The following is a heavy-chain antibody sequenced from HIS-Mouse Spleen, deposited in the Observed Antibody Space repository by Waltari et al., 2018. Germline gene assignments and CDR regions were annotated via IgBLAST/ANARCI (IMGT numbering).Heavy chain of an antibody. V-gene: IGHV1-2*02. CDR3: ARVGLGIAFDI. CDR1: GYPLTASY. J-gene: IGHJ3*02. D-gene: IGHD7-27*01. Sequence: QVQLVQSGAEVKKPGASGKVSCKASGYPLTASYMPWVRQAPGQGLEWMGWINPNSGGTNYAQKFQGRVTMTRDTSISTAYMELSRLRSDDTAVYYCARVGLGIAFDIWGQGTMVTVSS. CDR2: INPNSGGT.